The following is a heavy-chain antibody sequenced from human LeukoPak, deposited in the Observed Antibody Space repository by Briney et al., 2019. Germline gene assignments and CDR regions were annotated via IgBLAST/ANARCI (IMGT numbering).Heavy chain of an antibody. D-gene: IGHD3-22*01. CDR2: INHSGST. Sequence: SETLSLTCAVYGGSFSGYYWIWIRQPPGKGLEWIGEINHSGSTNYNPSLKSRVTISVDTSKNQFSLKLSSVTAADTAVYYCARGTLERYYDSSGSPRGYYFDYWGQGTLVTVSS. J-gene: IGHJ4*02. CDR3: ARGTLERYYDSSGSPRGYYFDY. V-gene: IGHV4-34*01. CDR1: GGSFSGYY.